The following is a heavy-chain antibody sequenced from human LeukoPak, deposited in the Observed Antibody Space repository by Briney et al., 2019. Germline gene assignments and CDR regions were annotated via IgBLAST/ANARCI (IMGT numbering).Heavy chain of an antibody. Sequence: GGSLRLSCAASGFTFRSYGMHWVRQAPGKGLEWVAVISYDGSNRYYADSVKGRFTISRDNSKNTLYLQMNSLRAEDTAVYYCARDLRGWWYGMDVWGQGTTVTVSS. V-gene: IGHV3-30*19. CDR2: ISYDGSNR. CDR1: GFTFRSYG. D-gene: IGHD6-19*01. CDR3: ARDLRGWWYGMDV. J-gene: IGHJ6*02.